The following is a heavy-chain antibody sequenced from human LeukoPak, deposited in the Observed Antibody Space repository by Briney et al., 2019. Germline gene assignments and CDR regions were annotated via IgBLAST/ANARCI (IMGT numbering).Heavy chain of an antibody. Sequence: SETLSLTCTVPGASISSYYWSWIRQPAGKGLEWIGRIYSSGSTIYNPSLKSRVTISLDTSKNQFSLKLTSVTAADTAVYYCARNSGDFWGQGTLVTVPS. CDR1: GASISSYY. D-gene: IGHD4-23*01. J-gene: IGHJ4*02. CDR2: IYSSGST. V-gene: IGHV4-4*07. CDR3: ARNSGDF.